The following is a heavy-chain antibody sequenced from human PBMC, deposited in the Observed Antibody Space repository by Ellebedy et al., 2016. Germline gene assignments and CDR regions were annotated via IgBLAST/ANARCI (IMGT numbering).Heavy chain of an antibody. CDR1: GYTYTSYG. D-gene: IGHD2-15*01. Sequence: ASVKVSXXASGYTYTSYGITWVRQAPGQGLEWMGWISAYNGNTNYAQKLQGRVTMTTDTSTSTAYMELRSLRSDDTAVYYCAREGRYCSGGSCYEYYGMDVWGQGTTVTVSS. V-gene: IGHV1-18*01. J-gene: IGHJ6*02. CDR2: ISAYNGNT. CDR3: AREGRYCSGGSCYEYYGMDV.